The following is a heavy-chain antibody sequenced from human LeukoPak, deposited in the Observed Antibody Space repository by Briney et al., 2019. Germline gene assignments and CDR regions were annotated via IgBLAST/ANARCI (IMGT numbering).Heavy chain of an antibody. V-gene: IGHV3-48*02. CDR2: IDSSSRVI. D-gene: IGHD1-1*01. CDR1: GFTFSSHS. J-gene: IGHJ4*02. Sequence: GSLGLSCAASGFTFSSHSMNWVRQAPGKGLEWVSYIDSSSRVIYYADSVKGRFTISRDNAKNSLYLLMNSLRDDDTAVYYCARDRGVTTRPRGYFDYWGQGTPVTVSS. CDR3: ARDRGVTTRPRGYFDY.